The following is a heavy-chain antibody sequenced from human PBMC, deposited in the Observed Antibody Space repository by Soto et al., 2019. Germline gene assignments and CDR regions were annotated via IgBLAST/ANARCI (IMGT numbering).Heavy chain of an antibody. D-gene: IGHD2-15*01. CDR3: AKALPLVGYCSGGSCYGFDY. CDR2: ISGSGGST. Sequence: PGGSLRLSCAASGFTFNSYAMSRDRQAPGKELEWVSAISGSGGSTYYADSVKGRFTISRDDSKNTLYLQMNRLRAEDTAVYYCAKALPLVGYCSGGSCYGFDYWGQGTLVTVCS. V-gene: IGHV3-23*01. CDR1: GFTFNSYA. J-gene: IGHJ4*02.